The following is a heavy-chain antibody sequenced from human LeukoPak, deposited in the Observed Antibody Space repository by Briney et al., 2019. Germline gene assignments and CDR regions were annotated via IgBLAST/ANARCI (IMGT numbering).Heavy chain of an antibody. D-gene: IGHD5-18*01. CDR2: IYYSGST. V-gene: IGHV4-39*07. Sequence: PSETLSLTCTVSGGSISSSSYYWGWIRQPPGKGLEWIGSIYYSGSTSYNPSLKSRVTISVDTSKNQFSLKLSSVTAADTAVYYCARDLDTAMIDYWGQGTLVTVSS. CDR3: ARDLDTAMIDY. CDR1: GGSISSSSYY. J-gene: IGHJ4*02.